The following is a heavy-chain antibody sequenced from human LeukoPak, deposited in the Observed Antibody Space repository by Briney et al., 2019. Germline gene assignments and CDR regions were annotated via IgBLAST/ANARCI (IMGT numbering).Heavy chain of an antibody. J-gene: IGHJ4*02. D-gene: IGHD6-13*01. CDR3: ARSGSWTLNFDS. V-gene: IGHV4-59*01. Sequence: SETLSLTCTVSGSSIIDYYWSWIRQPPGKGLEWIGNIYYTGDTNYNPSLESRVTISVDTSKIQFSLRLTSVTAADTAVYYCARSGSWTLNFDSWGQGTLVTVSS. CDR1: GSSIIDYY. CDR2: IYYTGDT.